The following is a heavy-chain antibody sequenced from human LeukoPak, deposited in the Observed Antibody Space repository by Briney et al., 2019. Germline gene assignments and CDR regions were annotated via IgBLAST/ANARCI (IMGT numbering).Heavy chain of an antibody. CDR1: GFTFSSYA. CDR2: ISGSGGST. CDR3: ASFRNYYYYMDV. J-gene: IGHJ6*03. V-gene: IGHV3-23*01. Sequence: GGSLRLSCAASGFTFSSYAMSWVRQAPGKGLEWVSAISGSGGSTYYADSVKGRFTISRDNAKNTLYLQMNSLRAEDTAVYYCASFRNYYYYMDVWGKGTTVTVSS.